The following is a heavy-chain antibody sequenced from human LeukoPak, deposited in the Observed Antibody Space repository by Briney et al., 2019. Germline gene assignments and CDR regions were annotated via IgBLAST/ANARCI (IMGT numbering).Heavy chain of an antibody. CDR2: ISSSSSTI. V-gene: IGHV3-48*01. CDR3: ARAHHFGVGYYYFDY. Sequence: PGGSLRLSCAASGFTFSSYSMNWVRQAPGKGLEWVSYISSSSSTIYYADSVKGRFTISRDNAKNSLYLQMNSLRAEDTAVYYCARAHHFGVGYYYFDYWGQGTLVTVSS. J-gene: IGHJ4*02. D-gene: IGHD3-3*01. CDR1: GFTFSSYS.